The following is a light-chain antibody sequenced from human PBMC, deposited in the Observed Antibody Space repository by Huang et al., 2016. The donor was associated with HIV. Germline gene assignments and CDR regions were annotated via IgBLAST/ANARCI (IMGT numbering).Light chain of an antibody. CDR3: QQYGSAPMT. CDR2: GAS. CDR1: QRVNNNY. V-gene: IGKV3-20*01. Sequence: EIVLTQSPGTLSLSPGEKATLSCRASQRVNNNYFAWFQQKPGQAPRLLISGASSSATGIPDFTLTISRLEPEDFAVYYCQQYGSAPMTFGQGTKVEI. J-gene: IGKJ1*01.